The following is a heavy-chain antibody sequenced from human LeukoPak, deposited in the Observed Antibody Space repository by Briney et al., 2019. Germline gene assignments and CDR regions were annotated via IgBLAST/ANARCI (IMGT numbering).Heavy chain of an antibody. J-gene: IGHJ4*02. CDR3: ARAPGELSYDY. CDR2: ISSSGSYT. D-gene: IGHD3-16*02. Sequence: GGSLRLSCAASGFTFSDYYMSWIRQAPGKGLEWVSYISSSGSYTNYADSVKGRFTISRDNAKNSLYLQMNSLRAEDTAVYYCARAPGELSYDYWGQGTLVTVSS. V-gene: IGHV3-11*06. CDR1: GFTFSDYY.